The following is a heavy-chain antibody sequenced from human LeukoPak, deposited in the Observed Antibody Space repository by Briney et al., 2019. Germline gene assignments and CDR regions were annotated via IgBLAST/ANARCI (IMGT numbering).Heavy chain of an antibody. V-gene: IGHV3-23*01. D-gene: IGHD6-13*01. CDR3: AKDVSIAAAGTLGY. J-gene: IGHJ4*02. CDR1: GGSISSGSYY. CDR2: ISGSGGST. Sequence: ETLSLTCTVSGGSISSGSYYWSWVRQAPGKGLEWVSAISGSGGSTYYADSVKGRFTISRDNSKNTLYLQMNSLRAEDTAVYYCAKDVSIAAAGTLGYWGQGTLVTVSS.